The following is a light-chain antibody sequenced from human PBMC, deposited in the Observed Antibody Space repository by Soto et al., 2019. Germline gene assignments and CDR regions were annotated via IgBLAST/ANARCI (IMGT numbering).Light chain of an antibody. J-gene: IGKJ1*01. CDR3: QQYYRTPWS. CDR1: QSVLYSSNNKNY. Sequence: DIVMTQSPDSLAVSLGERATINCKSSQSVLYSSNNKNYLAWYQQKPGQPPKLLIYWASTRESGVPDRFSGSGSGTDFTLTISSLQAADVAVYYCQQYYRTPWSFGQGTKVEIK. V-gene: IGKV4-1*01. CDR2: WAS.